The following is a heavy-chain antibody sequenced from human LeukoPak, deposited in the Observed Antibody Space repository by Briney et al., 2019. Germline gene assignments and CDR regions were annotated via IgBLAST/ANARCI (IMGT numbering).Heavy chain of an antibody. J-gene: IGHJ5*02. V-gene: IGHV4-34*01. CDR1: GGSFSGYY. CDR2: INHSGST. Sequence: EPSETLSLTCAVYGGSFSGYYWSWIRQPPGKGLEWIGEINHSGSTNYNPSLKSRVTISVDTSKNQFSLKLNSVTAADTAVYFCAREMGYYYDNSGYFSNWFDPWGQGTLVTVSS. CDR3: AREMGYYYDNSGYFSNWFDP. D-gene: IGHD3-22*01.